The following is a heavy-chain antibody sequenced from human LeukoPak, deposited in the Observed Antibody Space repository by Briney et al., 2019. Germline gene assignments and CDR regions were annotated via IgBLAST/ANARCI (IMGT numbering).Heavy chain of an antibody. CDR2: INHSGST. Sequence: SETLSLTCAVYGGSFSGYYWSWIRQPPGKGLEWIGEINHSGSTSYNPSLKSRVTISADTSKNQFSLNLSSVTAADTAVYYCASRKLGNDYWGQGTLVTVSS. CDR1: GGSFSGYY. D-gene: IGHD7-27*01. V-gene: IGHV4-34*01. CDR3: ASRKLGNDY. J-gene: IGHJ4*02.